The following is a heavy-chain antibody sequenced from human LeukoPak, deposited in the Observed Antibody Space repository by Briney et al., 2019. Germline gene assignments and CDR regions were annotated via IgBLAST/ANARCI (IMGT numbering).Heavy chain of an antibody. CDR2: INPSGGST. J-gene: IGHJ5*02. CDR3: ARDQGGNSFAL. Sequence: GASVKVSCKAFGYTFTSYYVHWVRQAPGQGLEWMGIINPSGGSTSYAQKFQGRVTMTRDTSTSTVYTELSSLRSEDTAVYYCARDQGGNSFALWGQGTLVTVSS. CDR1: GYTFTSYY. D-gene: IGHD2-15*01. V-gene: IGHV1-46*01.